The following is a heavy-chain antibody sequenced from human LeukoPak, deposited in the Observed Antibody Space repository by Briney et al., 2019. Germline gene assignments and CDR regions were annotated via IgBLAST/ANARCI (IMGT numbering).Heavy chain of an antibody. CDR3: ARSRSGYYEDY. D-gene: IGHD3-22*01. CDR2: ISGSGGST. CDR1: GFTFSSYG. V-gene: IGHV3-23*01. J-gene: IGHJ4*02. Sequence: PGGSLRLSCAASGFTFSSYGMSWVRQAPGKGLEWVSAISGSGGSTYYADSVKGRFTISRDNSKNTLYLQMNSPRAEDTAVYYCARSRSGYYEDYWGQGTLVTVSS.